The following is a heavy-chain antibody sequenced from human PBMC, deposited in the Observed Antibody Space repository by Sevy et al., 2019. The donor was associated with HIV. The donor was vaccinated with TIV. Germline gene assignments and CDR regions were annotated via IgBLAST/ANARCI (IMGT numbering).Heavy chain of an antibody. V-gene: IGHV3-23*01. CDR2: LGDSGAAT. D-gene: IGHD1-26*01. J-gene: IGHJ6*02. CDR3: ARVVGALPGYYYGMDV. Sequence: GGSLRLSCAASGFIFSSYAMSWVRQAPGNGLQWVSALGDSGAATYYADSVKGRFTISRDNSKNTLFLQLNSLRAEDTAVYYCARVVGALPGYYYGMDVWGQGTTVTVSS. CDR1: GFIFSSYA.